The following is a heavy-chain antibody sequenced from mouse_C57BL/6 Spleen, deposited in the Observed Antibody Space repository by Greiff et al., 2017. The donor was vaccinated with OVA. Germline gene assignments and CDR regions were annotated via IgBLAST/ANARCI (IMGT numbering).Heavy chain of an antibody. CDR3: ARRDYGSSQGPFAY. V-gene: IGHV1-50*01. CDR1: GYTFTSYW. Sequence: QVQLQQPGAELVKPGASVKLSCKASGYTFTSYWMQWVKQRPGQGLEWIGEIDPSDSYTNYNQKFKGKATLTVDTSSSTAYMQLSSLTSEDSAVYYCARRDYGSSQGPFAYWGQGTLVTVSA. CDR2: IDPSDSYT. J-gene: IGHJ3*01. D-gene: IGHD1-1*01.